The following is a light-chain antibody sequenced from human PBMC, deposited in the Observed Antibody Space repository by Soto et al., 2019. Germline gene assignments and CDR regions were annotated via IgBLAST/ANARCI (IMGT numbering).Light chain of an antibody. J-gene: IGKJ2*01. Sequence: DIQMTQSPSSLSASIGDRVTITCRASQGISNYLAWYQQKPGKAPKHLIFAASTLQSGVPSRFSGSGSGTDFTLTISSLQPEDVANYYCQKYDSAPYTFGQGTRLEIK. CDR2: AAS. V-gene: IGKV1-27*01. CDR1: QGISNY. CDR3: QKYDSAPYT.